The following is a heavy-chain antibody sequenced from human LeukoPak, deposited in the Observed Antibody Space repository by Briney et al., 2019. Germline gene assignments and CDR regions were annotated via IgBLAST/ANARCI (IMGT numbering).Heavy chain of an antibody. J-gene: IGHJ6*02. V-gene: IGHV3-11*01. CDR3: ARSIGLTGGGVDV. Sequence: GGSLRLSCAASGFTFSDYNMNWVRQAPGKGLEWVSYITNGGSTIHHADSVKGRFTISRDNAKKTLYLQMNGLRAEDTAVYYCARSIGLTGGGVDVWGQGTTVTVSS. D-gene: IGHD3-9*01. CDR2: ITNGGSTI. CDR1: GFTFSDYN.